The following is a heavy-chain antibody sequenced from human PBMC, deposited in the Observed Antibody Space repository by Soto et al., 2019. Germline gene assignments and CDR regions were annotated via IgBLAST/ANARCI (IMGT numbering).Heavy chain of an antibody. J-gene: IGHJ6*02. D-gene: IGHD2-15*01. CDR1: GFTFSSYA. CDR2: ISGSGGST. CDR3: AKAPPCSGGSCYNYYGMDV. Sequence: GSLRLSCAASGFTFSSYAMSWVRQSPGKGLEWVSAISGSGGSTYYADSVKGRFTISRDNSKNTLYLQMNSLRAEDTAVYYCAKAPPCSGGSCYNYYGMDVWGQGTTVTVSS. V-gene: IGHV3-23*01.